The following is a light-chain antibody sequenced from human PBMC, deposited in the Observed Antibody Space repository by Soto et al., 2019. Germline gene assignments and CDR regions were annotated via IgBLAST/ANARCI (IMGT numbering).Light chain of an antibody. CDR2: DAS. J-gene: IGKJ4*01. V-gene: IGKV1-39*01. Sequence: IQMTQSPSSLSASVGDRVTITCRASQSIGTYLVWYQQKPGRAPTLLIFDASTLQGGVSSRFSGRGSGTDFTLTISSLQPQDLATYFCQQSRSTPHTFGGGTKVEIK. CDR1: QSIGTY. CDR3: QQSRSTPHT.